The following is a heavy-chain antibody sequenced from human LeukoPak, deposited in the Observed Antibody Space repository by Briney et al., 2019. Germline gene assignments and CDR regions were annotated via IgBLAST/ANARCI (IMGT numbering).Heavy chain of an antibody. CDR2: IYYSGST. CDR1: GGSISSYY. D-gene: IGHD5-24*01. CDR3: ARDVEMATTIYYFDY. V-gene: IGHV4-59*12. Sequence: SETLSLTCTVSGGSISSYYWSWIRQPPGKGLEWIGSIYYSGSTYYNPSLKSRVTISVDTSKNQFSLKLSSVTAADTAVYYCARDVEMATTIYYFDYWGQGTLVTVSS. J-gene: IGHJ4*02.